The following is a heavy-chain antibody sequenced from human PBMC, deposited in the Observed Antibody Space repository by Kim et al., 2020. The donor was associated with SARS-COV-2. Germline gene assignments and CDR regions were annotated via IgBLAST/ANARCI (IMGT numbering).Heavy chain of an antibody. V-gene: IGHV3-21*01. CDR2: ISSNSTYI. CDR3: VIDSSSAGYAYYMD. D-gene: IGHD6-19*01. CDR1: GCTIGPYT. Sequence: WGSLRLSCAASGCTIGPYTINLVRHGPGPGLEGVSSISSNSTYIQYADAVKSRFTISRDNAKNAQYLQMNTLRAEDTAVDYYVIDSSSAGYAYYMD. J-gene: IGHJ6*03.